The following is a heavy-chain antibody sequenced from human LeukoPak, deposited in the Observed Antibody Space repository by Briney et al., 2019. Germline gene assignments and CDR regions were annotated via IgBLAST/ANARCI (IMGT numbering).Heavy chain of an antibody. CDR3: AKVALGDGYNYVFDY. CDR2: ISGSGGST. Sequence: GGSLRLSCAASGFTFNNYGMSWVRQAPGKGLKWVSAISGSGGSTYYADSVKGRFTISRDNSKNTLYLQMNSLRAEDTAVYYCAKVALGDGYNYVFDYWGQGTLVTVSS. CDR1: GFTFNNYG. D-gene: IGHD5-24*01. J-gene: IGHJ4*02. V-gene: IGHV3-23*01.